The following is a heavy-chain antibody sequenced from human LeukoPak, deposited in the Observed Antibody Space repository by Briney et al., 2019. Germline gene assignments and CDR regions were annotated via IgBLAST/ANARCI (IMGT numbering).Heavy chain of an antibody. V-gene: IGHV3-23*01. Sequence: QPGGTLTLSCAAAGFTFSTYAVSWVRQTPGKGLEWVSAISGSGGSTYYSDSVKGRITISRDNSKNTLYLHMTSLRAEDTAVYYCAKEYYDSSGYPGYGGQGTLVTVSS. J-gene: IGHJ4*02. CDR2: ISGSGGST. CDR1: GFTFSTYA. D-gene: IGHD3-22*01. CDR3: AKEYYDSSGYPGY.